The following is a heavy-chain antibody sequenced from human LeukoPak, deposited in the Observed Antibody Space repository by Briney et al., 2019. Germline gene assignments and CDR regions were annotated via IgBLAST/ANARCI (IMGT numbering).Heavy chain of an antibody. CDR1: GGSFSGYY. CDR2: INHSGST. CDR3: ARTDLSIQLWSFDY. J-gene: IGHJ4*02. D-gene: IGHD5-18*01. V-gene: IGHV4-34*01. Sequence: SETLSLTCAVCGGSFSGYYWSWIRQPPGKGLEWIGEINHSGSTNYNPSLKSRVTISVDTSKNQFSLKLSSVTAADTAVYYCARTDLSIQLWSFDYWGQGTLVTVSS.